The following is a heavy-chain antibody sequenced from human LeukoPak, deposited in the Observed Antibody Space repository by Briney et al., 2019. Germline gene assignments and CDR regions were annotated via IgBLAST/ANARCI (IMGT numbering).Heavy chain of an antibody. CDR2: IYTSGST. D-gene: IGHD2-15*01. Sequence: PSETLSLTCTVSGGSISSYYWSWIRQPAGKGLEWIGRIYTSGSTNYNPSLKGRVTMSVDTSKNQFSLKLSSVTAADTAVYYCARGVHLASRQAVHFDYWGQGTLVTVSS. V-gene: IGHV4-4*07. CDR3: ARGVHLASRQAVHFDY. J-gene: IGHJ4*02. CDR1: GGSISSYY.